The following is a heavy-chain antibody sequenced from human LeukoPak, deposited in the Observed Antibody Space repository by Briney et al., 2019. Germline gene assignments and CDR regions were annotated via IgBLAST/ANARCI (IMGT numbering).Heavy chain of an antibody. Sequence: SVKVSCKASGGTFSSYTISWVRQAPGQGLEWMGRIIPILGIANYAHKLQGRVTITADKSTSTAYMELSSLRSEDTAVYYCASSKEHGPYDYWGQGTLVTVSS. V-gene: IGHV1-69*02. CDR1: GGTFSSYT. J-gene: IGHJ4*02. D-gene: IGHD1-26*01. CDR3: ASSKEHGPYDY. CDR2: IIPILGIA.